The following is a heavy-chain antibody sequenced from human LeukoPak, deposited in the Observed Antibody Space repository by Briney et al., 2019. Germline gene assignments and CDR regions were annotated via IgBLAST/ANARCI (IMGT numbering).Heavy chain of an antibody. J-gene: IGHJ4*02. V-gene: IGHV4-39*07. CDR3: VGSGSYGSGSYSRN. Sequence: SETLSLTCSVSGGSISSSSYYWGWIRQPPGKGLEWIGSINYSGSTYYNPSLRSRVTISVATSKNQFSLKLSSVTAADTAVYYCVGSGSYGSGSYSRNWGQATLVTVSS. CDR1: GGSISSSSYY. D-gene: IGHD3-10*01. CDR2: INYSGST.